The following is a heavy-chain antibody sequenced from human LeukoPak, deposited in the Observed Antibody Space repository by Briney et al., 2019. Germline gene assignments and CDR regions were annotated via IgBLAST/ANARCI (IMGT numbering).Heavy chain of an antibody. CDR1: GFTFSSYG. Sequence: GRSLRLSCAASGFTFSSYGMHWVRQAPGKGLEWVAVISYDGSNKYYADSVKGRFTISRDNSKNTLYLQMNSLRAEDTAVYYCAKQIAVAGTEVMGWGQGTLVTVSS. J-gene: IGHJ4*02. V-gene: IGHV3-30*18. CDR3: AKQIAVAGTEVMG. CDR2: ISYDGSNK. D-gene: IGHD6-19*01.